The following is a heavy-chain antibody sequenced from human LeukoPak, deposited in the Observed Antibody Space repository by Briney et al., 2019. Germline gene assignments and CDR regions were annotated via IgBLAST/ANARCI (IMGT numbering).Heavy chain of an antibody. CDR3: ARGDVYYYGMDV. J-gene: IGHJ6*02. Sequence: SETLSLTCTVSGGSISSYYWSWIRQPPGKGLEWIGYIYYSGSTNYNPSLKSRVTISVDTSKNQFSLKLSSVTAADTAVYYCARGDVYYYGMDVWGQGTTVTVSS. CDR2: IYYSGST. CDR1: GGSISSYY. V-gene: IGHV4-59*01.